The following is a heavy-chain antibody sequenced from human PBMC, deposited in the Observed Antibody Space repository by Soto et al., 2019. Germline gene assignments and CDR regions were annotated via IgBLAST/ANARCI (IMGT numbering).Heavy chain of an antibody. CDR3: ARVPNDSSGYSIDY. CDR2: ISISNDFI. V-gene: IGHV3-48*02. J-gene: IGHJ4*02. CDR1: VFTFMRYV. Sequence: GWSLRLSCASSVFTFMRYVMTWVRQGPGKGLEWVSDISISNDFICYADSVKGRFTISRDNAKNSLYLQMNSLRHEDTAVYYCARVPNDSSGYSIDYWGQGTLVTVSS. D-gene: IGHD3-22*01.